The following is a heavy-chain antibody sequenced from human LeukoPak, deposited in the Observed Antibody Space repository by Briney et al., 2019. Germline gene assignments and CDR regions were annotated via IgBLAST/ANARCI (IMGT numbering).Heavy chain of an antibody. J-gene: IGHJ4*02. D-gene: IGHD5-24*01. CDR2: TSYDGSNK. CDR3: ARDFFSDGYNYGVFDY. CDR1: GFTFSSYA. Sequence: GGSLRLSCAASGFTFSSYAMHWVRQAPGKGLEWVAVTSYDGSNKYYADSVKGRFTISRDNSKNTLYLQMNSLRAEDTAVYYCARDFFSDGYNYGVFDYWGQGTLVTVSS. V-gene: IGHV3-30*04.